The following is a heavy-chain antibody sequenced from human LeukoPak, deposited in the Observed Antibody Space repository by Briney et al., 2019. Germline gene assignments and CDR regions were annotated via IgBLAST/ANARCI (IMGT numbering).Heavy chain of an antibody. Sequence: PSETLSLTCTASGGSISSSSYYWGWIRQPPGKGLEWIGSIYYSGSTYYNPSLKSRVTISVDTSKNQFSLKLSSVTAADTAVYYCARDLSSSWYFDPWGQGTLVTVSS. V-gene: IGHV4-39*07. CDR2: IYYSGST. D-gene: IGHD6-13*01. CDR3: ARDLSSSWYFDP. J-gene: IGHJ5*02. CDR1: GGSISSSSYY.